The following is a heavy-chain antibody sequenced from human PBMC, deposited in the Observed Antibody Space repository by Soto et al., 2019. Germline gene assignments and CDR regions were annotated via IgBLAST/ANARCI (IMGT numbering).Heavy chain of an antibody. V-gene: IGHV3-21*01. J-gene: IGHJ6*02. CDR3: ARDGSSYCSSTSCYAYYYYYGMDV. CDR1: GFTFSSYS. D-gene: IGHD2-2*01. Sequence: EVQLVESGGGLVKPGGSLRLSCAASGFTFSSYSMNWVRQAPGKGLEWVSSISSSSSYIYYADSVKGRFTISRDNAKNSLYLQMNSRRAEDTAVYYCARDGSSYCSSTSCYAYYYYYGMDVWGQGTTVTVSS. CDR2: ISSSSSYI.